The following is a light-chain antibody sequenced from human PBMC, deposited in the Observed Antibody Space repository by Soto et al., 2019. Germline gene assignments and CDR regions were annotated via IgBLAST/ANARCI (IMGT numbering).Light chain of an antibody. CDR3: SSYASSSTYV. V-gene: IGLV2-14*03. J-gene: IGLJ1*01. CDR1: SSDVGGYNY. CDR2: DVS. Sequence: QSVLTQPASVSGSPGQSITISCTGTSSDVGGYNYVSWYQQHPGKAPKVMIYDVSNRPSGVSNRFSGSKSGNTASLTISWLQVEDEADYYCSSYASSSTYVFGTGTKVTVL.